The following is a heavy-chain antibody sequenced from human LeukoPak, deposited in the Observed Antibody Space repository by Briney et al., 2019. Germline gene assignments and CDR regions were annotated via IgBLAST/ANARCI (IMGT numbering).Heavy chain of an antibody. CDR1: GYTFTGYY. CDR2: INPNSGGT. J-gene: IGHJ3*01. Sequence: ASVKVSCKASGYTFTGYYMHWVRQAPGQGLEWMGWINPNSGGTNYAQKFQGRVTMTRDTSISTAYMELSRLRSDDTAVYYRARDAVSLNYYDSSGYFPWGQGTMVTVSS. CDR3: ARDAVSLNYYDSSGYFP. V-gene: IGHV1-2*02. D-gene: IGHD3-22*01.